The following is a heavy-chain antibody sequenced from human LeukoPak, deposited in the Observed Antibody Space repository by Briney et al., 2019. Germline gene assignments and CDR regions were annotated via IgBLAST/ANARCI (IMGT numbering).Heavy chain of an antibody. D-gene: IGHD4-11*01. Sequence: GASVKVSCKASGYTFTSYYTHSVRQAPGQGLEWMGIINPSGGSTSYAQKFQGRVTMTRNTSTSTVYMELSSLRSEDTAVYYCARDTPDDYSNPRFQYWGRGTLVTVSS. CDR2: INPSGGST. CDR1: GYTFTSYY. J-gene: IGHJ4*02. V-gene: IGHV1-46*01. CDR3: ARDTPDDYSNPRFQY.